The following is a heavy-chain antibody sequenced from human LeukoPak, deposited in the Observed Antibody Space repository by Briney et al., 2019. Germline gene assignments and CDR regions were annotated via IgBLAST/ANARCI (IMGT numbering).Heavy chain of an antibody. V-gene: IGHV1-46*01. CDR2: INPSGGST. D-gene: IGHD3-16*01. CDR3: AGAVMMHGEAIPAH. J-gene: IGHJ4*02. Sequence: ASVKVSCKASGYTFSSHYVHWVRQAPGQGLEWMGIINPSGGSTSYAQKFQGRVTMTRDKSKSTIYMELKSVRSEDTAVYYCAGAVMMHGEAIPAHWGQGTPVTVSS. CDR1: GYTFSSHY.